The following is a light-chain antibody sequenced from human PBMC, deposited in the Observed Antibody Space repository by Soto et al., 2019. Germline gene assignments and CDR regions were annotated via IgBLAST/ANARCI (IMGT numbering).Light chain of an antibody. J-gene: IGLJ2*01. CDR3: ATWDDSLSAVV. Sequence: QSVLTQPPSVSVAPGQKVTISCSGSSSNIVSNYVSWYQHLPGTAPKFLIYQNTKRASGIPDRFSASKSGMSATLDITGLQTGDEAKYYCATWDDSLSAVVFGGGTKLTVL. V-gene: IGLV1-51*01. CDR2: QNT. CDR1: SSNIVSNY.